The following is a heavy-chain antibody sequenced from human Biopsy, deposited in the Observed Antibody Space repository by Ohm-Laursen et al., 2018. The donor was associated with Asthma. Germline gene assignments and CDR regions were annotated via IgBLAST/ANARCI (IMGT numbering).Heavy chain of an antibody. J-gene: IGHJ6*02. Sequence: SSVKVSCKTSGYTFTSSGITWVRQAPGQGLEWMGWISAYNGNTKLAQKLQDRVTMITDTSTSTAYMELRSLRSDDTAVYFCARAVDYSHYYGIDVWGQGTTVTVS. CDR3: ARAVDYSHYYGIDV. V-gene: IGHV1-18*01. D-gene: IGHD3-10*01. CDR1: GYTFTSSG. CDR2: ISAYNGNT.